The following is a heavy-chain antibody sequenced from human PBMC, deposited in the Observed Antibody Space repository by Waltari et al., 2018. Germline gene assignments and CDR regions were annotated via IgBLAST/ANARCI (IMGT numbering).Heavy chain of an antibody. CDR2: ISSSSSYI. V-gene: IGHV3-21*01. CDR1: GFTFSSYS. D-gene: IGHD3-10*01. Sequence: EVQLVESGGGLVKPGGSLRLSCAASGFTFSSYSMNWVRQAPGKGLEWVSSISSSSSYIYYADSVKGRFTICRDNAKNSLYLQMNSLRAEDTAVYYCARDASNYYGSGSYPDYWGQGTLVTVSS. J-gene: IGHJ4*02. CDR3: ARDASNYYGSGSYPDY.